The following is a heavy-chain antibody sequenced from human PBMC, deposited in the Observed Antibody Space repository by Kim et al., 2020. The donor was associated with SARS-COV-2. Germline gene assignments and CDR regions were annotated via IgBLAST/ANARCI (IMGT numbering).Heavy chain of an antibody. CDR1: GFTFSNYA. J-gene: IGHJ1*01. V-gene: IGHV3-23*01. CDR3: SKNTHYGGKCRGSLD. D-gene: IGHD4-17*01. CDR2: LSASGAST. Sequence: GGSLRLSCVASGFTFSNYAMSWVRQAPGKGLEWVSDLSASGASTYYADSVKVRFTISRYNSKYTLYPQMKGQRAEATDLSYCSKNTHYGGKCRGSLDWG.